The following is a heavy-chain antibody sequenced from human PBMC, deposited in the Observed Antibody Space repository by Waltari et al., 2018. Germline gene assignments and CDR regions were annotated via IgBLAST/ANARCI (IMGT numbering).Heavy chain of an antibody. V-gene: IGHV1-18*01. D-gene: IGHD3-3*01. CDR1: GYSFIDYG. CDR2: IDIYNGHT. J-gene: IGHJ6*03. CDR3: ARDKDFSFYYYMDV. Sequence: QVQVVQSGPEVKKPGASVKVSCKASGYSFIDYGIIWVRQAPGQGLEWMGRIDIYNGHTKYAQKFQGGVTMTTDTSTSTAYMELRSLTSDDTAVYYCARDKDFSFYYYMDVWGEGTTVTVSS.